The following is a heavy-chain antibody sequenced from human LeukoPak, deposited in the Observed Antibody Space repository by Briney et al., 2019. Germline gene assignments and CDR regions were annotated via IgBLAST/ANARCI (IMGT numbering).Heavy chain of an antibody. D-gene: IGHD3-10*01. Sequence: GGSLRLSCAASGFTFSSYWMSWVRQAPGKGLEWVANIKQDGSEKYYVDSVKGRFTISRDNAKNSLYLQMNSLRAEDTAVYYCARDWGGSITMVRGGFYAFDIWGQGTMVTVSS. CDR1: GFTFSSYW. CDR3: ARDWGGSITMVRGGFYAFDI. V-gene: IGHV3-7*01. J-gene: IGHJ3*02. CDR2: IKQDGSEK.